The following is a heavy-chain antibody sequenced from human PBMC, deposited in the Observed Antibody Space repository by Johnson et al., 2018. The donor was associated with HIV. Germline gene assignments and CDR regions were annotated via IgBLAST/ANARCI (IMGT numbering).Heavy chain of an antibody. V-gene: IGHV3-9*01. CDR1: GFTFDDYA. Sequence: QPGRSLRLSCAASGFTFDDYAMHWVRQAPGKGLEWVSGINWNGGSTGYADSVKGRFTIPRDNAKNSLYLQMNSLRAEDTALYYCAKVQSWLVRKSFDIWGQGTMVTVSS. CDR2: INWNGGST. J-gene: IGHJ3*02. CDR3: AKVQSWLVRKSFDI. D-gene: IGHD6-19*01.